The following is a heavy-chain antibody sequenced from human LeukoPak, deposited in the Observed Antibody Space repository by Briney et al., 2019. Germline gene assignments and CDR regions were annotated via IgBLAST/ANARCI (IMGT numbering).Heavy chain of an antibody. V-gene: IGHV1-8*01. J-gene: IGHJ6*02. Sequence: SVKVSCKASGYTFTSYDINWVRQPTGQGLEWMVWMNPNSGNTGYAQKFQGRVTMTRNTPISTSYMELSSLRSEDTAVYYCARGSTVTKHYYYYGMDVWGQGTTVTVS. CDR3: ARGSTVTKHYYYYGMDV. CDR1: GYTFTSYD. CDR2: MNPNSGNT. D-gene: IGHD4-17*01.